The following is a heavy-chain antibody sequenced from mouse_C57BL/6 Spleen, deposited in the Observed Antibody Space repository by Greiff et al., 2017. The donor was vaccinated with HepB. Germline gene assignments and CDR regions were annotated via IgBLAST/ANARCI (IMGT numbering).Heavy chain of an antibody. CDR2: IHPNSGST. V-gene: IGHV1-64*01. J-gene: IGHJ4*01. Sequence: VQLQQPGAELVKPGASVKLSCKASGYTFTSYWMHWVKQRPGQGLEWIGMIHPNSGSTNYNEKFKSKATLTVDKSSSTAYMQLSSPTSEDSAVYYCARNWDYAMDYWGQGTSVTVSS. CDR3: ARNWDYAMDY. D-gene: IGHD4-1*01. CDR1: GYTFTSYW.